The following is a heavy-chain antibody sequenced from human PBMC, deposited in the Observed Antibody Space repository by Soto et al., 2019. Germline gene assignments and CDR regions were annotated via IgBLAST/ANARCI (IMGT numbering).Heavy chain of an antibody. CDR3: ERELRIGIVRGVLGF. Sequence: GLEWMGWMNPNSGNTGYAQKFQGRVTMTRNISISTAYMELSSLRSEDTAVFFCERELRIGIVRGVLGFWGNGPPVTVFS. J-gene: IGHJ6*04. D-gene: IGHD3-10*02. CDR2: MNPNSGNT. V-gene: IGHV1-8*01.